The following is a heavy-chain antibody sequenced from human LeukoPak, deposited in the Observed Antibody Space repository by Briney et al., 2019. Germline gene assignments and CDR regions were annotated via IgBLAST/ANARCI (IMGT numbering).Heavy chain of an antibody. CDR2: ISYYGSNK. D-gene: IGHD3-16*01. CDR3: AKGGTLGVMDV. CDR1: GFTFSSYE. V-gene: IGHV3-30*18. J-gene: IGHJ6*04. Sequence: GGSLRLSCAASGFTFSSYEMNWVRQAPRKGLEGVAVISYYGSNKYYVDYVKGRFTLLRDNSKNTVYLQMNSLRTEDTAVYYCAKGGTLGVMDVWGKGTTVTVSS.